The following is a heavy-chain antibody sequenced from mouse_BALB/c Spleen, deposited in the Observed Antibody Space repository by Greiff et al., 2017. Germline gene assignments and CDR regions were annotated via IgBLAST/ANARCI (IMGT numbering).Heavy chain of an antibody. CDR2: ISSGGSYT. V-gene: IGHV5-6*03. D-gene: IGHD1-1*01. CDR3: ARHDYYGSHYYAMDY. Sequence: EVKLMESGGGLVKPGGSLKLSCAASGFTFSSYGMSWVRQTPDKRLEWVATISSGGSYTYYPDSVKGRFTISRDNAKNTLYLQMSSLKSEDTAMYYCARHDYYGSHYYAMDYWGQGTSVTVSS. J-gene: IGHJ4*01. CDR1: GFTFSSYG.